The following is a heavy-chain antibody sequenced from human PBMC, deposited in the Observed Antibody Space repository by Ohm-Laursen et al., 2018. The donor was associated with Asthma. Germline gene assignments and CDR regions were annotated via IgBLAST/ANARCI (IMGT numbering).Heavy chain of an antibody. CDR3: ARVRGVAATHYYYYYGMDV. D-gene: IGHD2-15*01. CDR1: GFTFSDYY. V-gene: IGHV3-11*06. J-gene: IGHJ6*02. CDR2: ISSSSSYT. Sequence: GSLRLSCAASGFTFSDYYMSWIRQAPGKGLEWVSYISSSSSYTNYADSVKGRFTISRDNAKNSLYLQMNSLRAEDTAVYYCARVRGVAATHYYYYYGMDVWGQGTTVTVSS.